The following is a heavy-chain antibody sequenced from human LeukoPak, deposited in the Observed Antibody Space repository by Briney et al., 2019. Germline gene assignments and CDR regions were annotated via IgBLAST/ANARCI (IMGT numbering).Heavy chain of an antibody. Sequence: PGGSLRLSCAAAGFTFGDYAMHWVRQAPGKGLEWDSGISWNSDTIGYADSVKGRFTISRDTAKNSLYLQMNSLRPEDTGLYYCAKVGGLGSFYKSPYFAYWGQGTLVTVSS. D-gene: IGHD3-10*01. CDR3: AKVGGLGSFYKSPYFAY. V-gene: IGHV3-9*01. CDR2: ISWNSDTI. CDR1: GFTFGDYA. J-gene: IGHJ4*02.